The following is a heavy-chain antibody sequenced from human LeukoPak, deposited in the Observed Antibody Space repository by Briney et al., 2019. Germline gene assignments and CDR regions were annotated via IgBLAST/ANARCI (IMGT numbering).Heavy chain of an antibody. CDR2: IYHSGST. D-gene: IGHD5-18*01. J-gene: IGHJ5*02. CDR1: GYSISSGYY. CDR3: ARGYSYGLPLLFDP. Sequence: PTETLSLTCTVSGYSISSGYYWGWIRQPPGKGLEWIGSIYHSGSTYYNPSLKSRVTISVDTSKNQFSLKLSSVTAADTAVYYCARGYSYGLPLLFDPWGQGTLVTVSS. V-gene: IGHV4-38-2*02.